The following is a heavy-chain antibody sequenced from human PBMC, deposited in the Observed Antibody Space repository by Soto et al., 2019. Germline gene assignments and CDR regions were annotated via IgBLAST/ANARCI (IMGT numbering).Heavy chain of an antibody. J-gene: IGHJ6*02. Sequence: GESLKISCKGSGYSFTSYWIGWVLQIPWKGLEWMGIIYPGDSDTRYSPSFQGQVTISADKSISTAYLQWSSLKASDTAMYYCARHLEYQLLNYGMDVWGQGTTVTVSS. CDR2: IYPGDSDT. V-gene: IGHV5-51*01. CDR3: ARHLEYQLLNYGMDV. CDR1: GYSFTSYW. D-gene: IGHD2-2*01.